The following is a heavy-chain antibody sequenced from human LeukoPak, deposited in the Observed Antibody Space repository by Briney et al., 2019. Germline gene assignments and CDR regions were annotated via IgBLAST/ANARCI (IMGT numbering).Heavy chain of an antibody. CDR2: IYSDNT. J-gene: IGHJ4*02. D-gene: IGHD3-22*01. V-gene: IGHV3-53*01. Sequence: GGSLRLSCTVSGFTVSSNSMSWVRQAPGKGLEWVSFIYSDNTHYSDSVKGRFTISRDNSKNTLYLQMNSLRAEDTAVYYCARLRGSGYSEIDSWGQGTLVTVSS. CDR3: ARLRGSGYSEIDS. CDR1: GFTVSSNS.